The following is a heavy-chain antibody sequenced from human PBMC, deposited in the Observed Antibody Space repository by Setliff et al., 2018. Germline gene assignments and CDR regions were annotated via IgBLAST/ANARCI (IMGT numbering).Heavy chain of an antibody. CDR2: TIPMFGTT. CDR3: VREGVDSRSSTDYRYYMDV. J-gene: IGHJ6*03. V-gene: IGHV1-69*05. D-gene: IGHD3-22*01. CDR1: GGTFSSYG. Sequence: ASVKVSCKASGGTFSSYGISWVRQAPGQGLEWMGGTIPMFGTTNYARKFQGRVTIITDESTSTAYMQLSSLGSEDTAVYHCVREGVDSRSSTDYRYYMDVWGKGTTVTVSS.